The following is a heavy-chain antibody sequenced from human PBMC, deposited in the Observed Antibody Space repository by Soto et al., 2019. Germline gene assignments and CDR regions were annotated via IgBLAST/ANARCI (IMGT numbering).Heavy chain of an antibody. D-gene: IGHD6-19*01. CDR1: VYSFTSYL. CDR2: IYPGDSDT. Sequence: KISCKRSVYSFTSYLIGSVRHMPGKGLEWMGIIYPGDSDTRYSPSFQGQVTISADKSTSTAYLQWCSLKALDTALYYCARRHRSSIAVAGMDYWGQGTLVTVSS. CDR3: ARRHRSSIAVAGMDY. J-gene: IGHJ4*02. V-gene: IGHV5-51*01.